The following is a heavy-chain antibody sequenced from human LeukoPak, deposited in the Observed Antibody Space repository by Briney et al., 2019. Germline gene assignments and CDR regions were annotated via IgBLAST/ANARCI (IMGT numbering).Heavy chain of an antibody. CDR1: GGSFSGYY. Sequence: SETLALTCAVDGGSFSGYYWSWIRQPPGKGLEWIGEINHSGSTNYNPSLKSRVTISVDTSKNQFSLKLSSVTAADTAVYYCARGRSWNWNYGSFDYWGQGTLVTVSS. J-gene: IGHJ4*02. CDR2: INHSGST. CDR3: ARGRSWNWNYGSFDY. D-gene: IGHD1-7*01. V-gene: IGHV4-34*01.